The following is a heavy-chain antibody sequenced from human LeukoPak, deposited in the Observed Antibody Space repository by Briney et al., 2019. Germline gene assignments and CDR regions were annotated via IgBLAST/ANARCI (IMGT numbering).Heavy chain of an antibody. V-gene: IGHV3-74*01. CDR1: GFTFSTYW. D-gene: IGHD1-26*01. J-gene: IGHJ5*02. CDR3: ATVATGSWGWIDP. CDR2: INSDGTRT. Sequence: GGSLRLSCAASGFTFSTYWMHWVRQAPGKGLVWVSRINSDGTRTTYADSVKGRFTISRDNAKNTVYLQMNSLTAEDTAVYYCATVATGSWGWIDPWGQGTLVTVSP.